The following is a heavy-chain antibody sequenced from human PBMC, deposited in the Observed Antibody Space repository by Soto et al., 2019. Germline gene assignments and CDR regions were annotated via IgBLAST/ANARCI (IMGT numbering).Heavy chain of an antibody. CDR1: GFTFGASA. D-gene: IGHD2-2*03. CDR3: AKVWGEDGYCTRTSCLYYFHH. J-gene: IGHJ4*02. Sequence: EVQLLESGGGLVQPGGSLRLSCEASGFTFGASAMSWVRQAPRKGLEWVSTISDSGSTYYADSVKGRFTISRDNSKNTLYLQMNSLRAEDTAVYHCAKVWGEDGYCTRTSCLYYFHHWGQGVLVTVSS. V-gene: IGHV3-23*01. CDR2: ISDSGST.